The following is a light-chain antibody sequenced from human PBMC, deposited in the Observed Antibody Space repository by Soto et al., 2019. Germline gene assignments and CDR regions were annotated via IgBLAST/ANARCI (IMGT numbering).Light chain of an antibody. CDR1: QGIAPY. CDR2: ATS. CDR3: QKYNIAPLT. V-gene: IGKV1-27*01. Sequence: DVQMTQSPSSLSAFVGDRVTITCRARQGIAPYLAWFQQKPGKVPKLLIYATSTLQSGVPSRFSGSGSGTDFTLTISSLQPEDIGTYYCQKYNIAPLTFGGGTKVEIK. J-gene: IGKJ4*01.